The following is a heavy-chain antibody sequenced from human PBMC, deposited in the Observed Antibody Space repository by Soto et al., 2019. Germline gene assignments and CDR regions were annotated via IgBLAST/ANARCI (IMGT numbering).Heavy chain of an antibody. CDR2: IYYSGST. J-gene: IGHJ6*02. D-gene: IGHD2-15*01. Sequence: QVQLQESGPGLVKPSQTLSLTCTVSGGSISSGGYYWSWIRQHPGKGLEWIGYIYYSGSTYYNPSLKRRVTISVDTSKNQFSLKLSSVTAADTAVYYCARGGDIVVVVAAPYYYYGMDVWGQGTTVTVSS. CDR3: ARGGDIVVVVAAPYYYYGMDV. V-gene: IGHV4-31*03. CDR1: GGSISSGGYY.